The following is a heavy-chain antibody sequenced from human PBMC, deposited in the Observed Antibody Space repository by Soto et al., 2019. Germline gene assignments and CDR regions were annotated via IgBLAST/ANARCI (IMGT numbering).Heavy chain of an antibody. J-gene: IGHJ5*02. CDR1: GFTFSDYY. Sequence: SGGSLRLSCAASGFTFSDYYMSWIRQAPGKGLEWVSYISSSGSTIYYADSVKGRFTISRDNAKNSLYLQMNSLRAEDTAVYYCARAAMITFGGVIAPNWFDPWRQGTLVTVSS. D-gene: IGHD3-16*02. CDR3: ARAAMITFGGVIAPNWFDP. CDR2: ISSSGSTI. V-gene: IGHV3-11*01.